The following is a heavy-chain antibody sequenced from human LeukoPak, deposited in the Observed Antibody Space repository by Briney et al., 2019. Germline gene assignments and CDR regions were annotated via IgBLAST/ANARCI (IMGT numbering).Heavy chain of an antibody. CDR3: AIMHGYYDGTGYWVQ. Sequence: GGSLRLSCAASGFTFSSYAMHWVRQAPGKGLEWVAVISYDGSNKYYADSVEGRFTISRDNPRNTLYMQMNSLRDEDTAVYYCAIMHGYYDGTGYWVQWGQGTLVTVSS. J-gene: IGHJ1*01. CDR1: GFTFSSYA. V-gene: IGHV3-30*04. CDR2: ISYDGSNK. D-gene: IGHD3-22*01.